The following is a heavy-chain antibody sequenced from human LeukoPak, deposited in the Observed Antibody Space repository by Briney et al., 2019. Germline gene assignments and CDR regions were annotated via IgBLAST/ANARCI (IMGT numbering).Heavy chain of an antibody. J-gene: IGHJ4*02. CDR2: MNPNSGNT. CDR3: ARRKIHSGYDWVFDY. Sequence: GASVKVSCMASGYTFTSYDINWVRPATGQGLEWMGWMNPNSGNTGYAQKFQGRVTMTRNTSISTAYMELSSLRSEDTAVYYCARRKIHSGYDWVFDYWGQGTLVTVSS. D-gene: IGHD5-12*01. V-gene: IGHV1-8*01. CDR1: GYTFTSYD.